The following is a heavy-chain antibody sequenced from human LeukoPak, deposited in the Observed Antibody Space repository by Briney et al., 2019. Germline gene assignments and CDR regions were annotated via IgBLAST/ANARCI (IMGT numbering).Heavy chain of an antibody. V-gene: IGHV5-51*01. J-gene: IGHJ4*02. Sequence: GVSLKISCKGSGYSFTSYWIGWVRQMPGKGLEWMGIIYPGDSDTRYSPSFQGQVTISADKSISTAYLQWSSLKASDTAMYYCARSGYSSGWYGFGDYWGQGTLVTVSS. D-gene: IGHD6-19*01. CDR1: GYSFTSYW. CDR2: IYPGDSDT. CDR3: ARSGYSSGWYGFGDY.